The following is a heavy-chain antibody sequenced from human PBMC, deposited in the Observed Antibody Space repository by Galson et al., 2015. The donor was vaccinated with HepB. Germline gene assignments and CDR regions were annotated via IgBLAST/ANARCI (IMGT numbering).Heavy chain of an antibody. CDR1: GGPMNSYY. CDR2: TYYSGSA. Sequence: TLSLTCTVSGGPMNSYYWSWIRQPPGKGLEWIADTYYSGSANYNPSLKSRVTISVATPKNQFSLKLSSVTAADTAVYYCARGFPYYYGSGSPYFNYWGQGALVTVSS. CDR3: ARGFPYYYGSGSPYFNY. V-gene: IGHV4-59*01. J-gene: IGHJ4*02. D-gene: IGHD3-10*01.